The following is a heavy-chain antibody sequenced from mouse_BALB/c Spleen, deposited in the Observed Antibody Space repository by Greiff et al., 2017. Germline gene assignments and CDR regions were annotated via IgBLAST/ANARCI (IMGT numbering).Heavy chain of an antibody. CDR3: ARRDDGTIDY. V-gene: IGHV5-17*02. Sequence: EVQGVESGGGLVQPGGSRKLSCAASGFTFSSFGMHWVRQAPEKGLEWVAYISSGSSTIYYADTVKGRFTISRDNPKNTLFLQMTSLRSEDTAMYYCARRDDGTIDYWGQGTSVTVSS. J-gene: IGHJ4*01. CDR1: GFTFSSFG. CDR2: ISSGSSTI. D-gene: IGHD2-3*01.